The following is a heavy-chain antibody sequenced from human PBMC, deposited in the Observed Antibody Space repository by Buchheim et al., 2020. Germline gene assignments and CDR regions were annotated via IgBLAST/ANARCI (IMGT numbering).Heavy chain of an antibody. D-gene: IGHD6-13*01. J-gene: IGHJ3*02. CDR3: ARDSTYSSSWYIGAFDI. Sequence: EVQLVESGGGLVQPGGSLRLSCAASGFTFSSYSMNWVRQAPGKGLEWGSYISSSSSTIYYADSVKGRFTISRDNAKNSLYLQMNSLRAEDTAVYYCARDSTYSSSWYIGAFDIWGQGT. CDR2: ISSSSSTI. CDR1: GFTFSSYS. V-gene: IGHV3-48*04.